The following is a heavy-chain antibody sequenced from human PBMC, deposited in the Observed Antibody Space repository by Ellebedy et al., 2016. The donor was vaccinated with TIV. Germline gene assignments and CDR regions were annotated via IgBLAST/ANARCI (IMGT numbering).Heavy chain of an antibody. CDR3: ARPLAYDFWSGYDY. D-gene: IGHD3-3*01. Sequence: GGSLRLSXAASGFSFSRYLMSWVRQVPGKGLEWVANIKEDGTEKYYADSVKGRFTISRDNAKNSLYLQMNSLRAEDTAVYYCARPLAYDFWSGYDYWGQGTLVTVSS. CDR2: IKEDGTEK. V-gene: IGHV3-7*01. J-gene: IGHJ4*02. CDR1: GFSFSRYL.